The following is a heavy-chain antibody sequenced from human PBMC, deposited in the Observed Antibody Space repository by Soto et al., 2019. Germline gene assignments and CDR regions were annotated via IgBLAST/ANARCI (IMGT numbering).Heavy chain of an antibody. CDR3: LRGGYRAWVYGVDV. V-gene: IGHV3-74*01. Sequence: GGTLRLSCAASGFTFSSYWMHWVRQAPGKGLVWVSRMNSDGSTTNYADSVKGRSTISRDNARNTLYLQMNSLRAEDTAVYYCLRGGYRAWVYGVDVWGQGTTVTVSS. J-gene: IGHJ6*02. D-gene: IGHD1-1*01. CDR1: GFTFSSYW. CDR2: MNSDGSTT.